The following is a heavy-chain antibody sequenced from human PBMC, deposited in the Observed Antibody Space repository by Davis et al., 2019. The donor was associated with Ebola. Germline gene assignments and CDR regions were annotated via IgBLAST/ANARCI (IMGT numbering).Heavy chain of an antibody. V-gene: IGHV4-61*01. CDR1: GGSVSSGSYY. CDR2: IYYSGST. D-gene: IGHD3-9*01. J-gene: IGHJ4*02. Sequence: MPGGSLRLSCTVSGGSVSSGSYYWSWIRQPPGKGLEWIGYIYYSGSTNYNPSLKSRVTISVDTSKNQFSLKLSSVTAADTAVYYCARNVRMYYDILTGSQGPFDYWGQGTLVTVSS. CDR3: ARNVRMYYDILTGSQGPFDY.